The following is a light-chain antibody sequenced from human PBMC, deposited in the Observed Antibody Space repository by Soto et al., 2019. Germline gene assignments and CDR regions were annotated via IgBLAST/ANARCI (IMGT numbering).Light chain of an antibody. Sequence: EIVLTQSPCTLSLSPGERATLSCRASQSVSSSYFAWYQQQPGPAPRLLIYGASSTATVTPDSFSGSGSATDFTPPISRMEHDDFAVYYCQQYYSTPPYTFGQGTKLEIK. CDR2: GAS. J-gene: IGKJ2*01. CDR3: QQYYSTPPYT. V-gene: IGKV3-20*01. CDR1: QSVSSSY.